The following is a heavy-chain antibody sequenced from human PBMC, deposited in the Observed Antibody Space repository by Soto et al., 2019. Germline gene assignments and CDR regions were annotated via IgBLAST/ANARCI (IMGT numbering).Heavy chain of an antibody. V-gene: IGHV4-4*07. J-gene: IGHJ5*02. CDR2: VYTSGRT. D-gene: IGHD3-16*01. CDR3: VSDSLRFWFVP. Sequence: SETLSLTCTVSGGSISSYYWSWIRQPPGQGLEWLGRVYTSGRTNYNPSLKSRVTISVHCSENQFHLLLSSWTAAYTAATHCVSDSLRFWFVPWGQGTLVTVSS. CDR1: GGSISSYY.